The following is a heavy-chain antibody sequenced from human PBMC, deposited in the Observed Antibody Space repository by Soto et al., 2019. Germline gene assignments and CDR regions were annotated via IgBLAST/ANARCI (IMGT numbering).Heavy chain of an antibody. CDR2: ISAYSGNT. V-gene: IGHV1-18*01. J-gene: IGHJ6*02. CDR3: ARQQWLYYYYGMDV. CDR1: GYTFTSYG. Sequence: ASVKVSWKASGYTFTSYGIRWVRQAPGQGLEWMGWISAYSGNTNYAQKIQGRVTMTTDTSTSTAYMELRSLRSDDTAVYSCARQQWLYYYYGMDVWGQGTTVTVSS. D-gene: IGHD6-19*01.